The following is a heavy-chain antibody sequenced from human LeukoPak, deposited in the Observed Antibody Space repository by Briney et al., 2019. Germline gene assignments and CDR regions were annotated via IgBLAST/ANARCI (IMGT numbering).Heavy chain of an antibody. J-gene: IGHJ4*02. V-gene: IGHV3-33*01. D-gene: IGHD4-17*01. CDR3: ARDSRPAVTTTLAY. CDR2: IWYDGSKA. CDR1: GISFSTYG. Sequence: PGGSLRLSCVASGISFSTYGMHWVRQAPGKGLEWVAVIWYDGSKAYYADSVTGRFTISRDNPNNRVYLQMNSLRDEDTAVYYCARDSRPAVTTTLAYWGQGTLVTVSS.